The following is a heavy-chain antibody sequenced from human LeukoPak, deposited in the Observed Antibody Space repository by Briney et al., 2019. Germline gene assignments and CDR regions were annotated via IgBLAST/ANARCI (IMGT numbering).Heavy chain of an antibody. Sequence: GGSLRLSCAASGFKFSSYSMKWVRQAPGKGLEWVSFISSSSSYIYYTDSVKGRFTISRDNARNSLYLQMDNLRAEDTGVYYCARDFYDGFALDYWGQGTLVTVSS. V-gene: IGHV3-21*03. CDR1: GFKFSSYS. CDR2: ISSSSSYI. CDR3: ARDFYDGFALDY. J-gene: IGHJ4*02. D-gene: IGHD2/OR15-2a*01.